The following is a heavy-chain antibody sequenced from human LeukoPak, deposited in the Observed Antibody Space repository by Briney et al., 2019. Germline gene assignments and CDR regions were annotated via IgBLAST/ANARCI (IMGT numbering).Heavy chain of an antibody. CDR2: MNPNSGDT. CDR3: ARSSRDGYNLGG. J-gene: IGHJ4*02. CDR1: GYTFTSYD. D-gene: IGHD5-24*01. V-gene: IGHV1-8*01. Sequence: GASVKVSCKASGYTFTSYDINWVQQATGQGLEWMGWMNPNSGDTGYAQKFQGRVTMTRNTSISTAYMELSSLRSEDTAVYYCARSSRDGYNLGGWGQGTLVTVSS.